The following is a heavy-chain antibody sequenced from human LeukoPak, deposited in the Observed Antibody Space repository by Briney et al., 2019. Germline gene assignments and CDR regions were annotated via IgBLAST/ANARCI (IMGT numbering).Heavy chain of an antibody. CDR1: GFTFDDYT. J-gene: IGHJ4*02. CDR3: VRDKSGSYFFYFEH. D-gene: IGHD1-26*01. V-gene: IGHV3-43*01. CDR2: ISWDGSSK. Sequence: GGSLRLSCAASGFTFDDYTMHWVRQVPGKGLEWVSVISWDGSSKYYADSVKGRFTVSRDNSKNSIYLQMNSPRSEDTAVYFCVRDKSGSYFFYFEHWGQGTRVTVSS.